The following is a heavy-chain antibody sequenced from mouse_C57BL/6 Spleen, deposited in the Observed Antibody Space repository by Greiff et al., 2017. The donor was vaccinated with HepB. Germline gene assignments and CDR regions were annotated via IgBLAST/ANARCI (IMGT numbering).Heavy chain of an antibody. J-gene: IGHJ4*01. V-gene: IGHV1-69*01. Sequence: VQLQQPGAELVMPGASVKLSCKASGYTFTSYWMHWVKQRPGQGLEWIGEIDPSDSYTNYNQKFKGKSTLTVDKSSSTAYMQLSSLTSEDSAVYYCARWLLPDYAMDYWGQGTSVTVSS. CDR3: ARWLLPDYAMDY. CDR2: IDPSDSYT. D-gene: IGHD2-3*01. CDR1: GYTFTSYW.